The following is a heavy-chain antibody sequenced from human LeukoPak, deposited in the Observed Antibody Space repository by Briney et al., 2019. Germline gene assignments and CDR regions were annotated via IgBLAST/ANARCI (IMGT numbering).Heavy chain of an antibody. J-gene: IGHJ4*02. Sequence: GGSLRLSCAASGFTFSSYWMHWVRQAPGKGLVWVSRINSDGSSTSYADSVKGRFTISRDNAKNTLYLQMNSLRAEDTAVYYCARDRTVVVTARGPDYWGQGTLVTVSS. D-gene: IGHD2-21*02. CDR3: ARDRTVVVTARGPDY. V-gene: IGHV3-74*01. CDR1: GFTFSSYW. CDR2: INSDGSST.